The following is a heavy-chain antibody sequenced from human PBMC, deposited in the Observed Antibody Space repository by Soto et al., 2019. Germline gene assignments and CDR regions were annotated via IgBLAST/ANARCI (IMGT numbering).Heavy chain of an antibody. CDR1: GFTFTSYA. J-gene: IGHJ4*02. V-gene: IGHV3-30*15. Sequence: QVQLVESGGSVVQPGRSLRLSCAASGFTFTSYAMHWVRQAPGKGLEWVAVISYDGINEYYADSVKGRFTISRDNSKNTLFLQMSSLRVEDTAVYSFATDRFRLGELSLIGYFDYWGQGTLVTVSS. CDR2: ISYDGINE. D-gene: IGHD3-16*02. CDR3: ATDRFRLGELSLIGYFDY.